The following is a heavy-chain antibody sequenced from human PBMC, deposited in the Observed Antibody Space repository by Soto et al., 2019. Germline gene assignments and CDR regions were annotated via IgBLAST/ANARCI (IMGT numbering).Heavy chain of an antibody. CDR3: ARRYGPGFDY. J-gene: IGHJ4*02. Sequence: PSETLSLTCTVSGGSISSYYWSWIRQPSGKGLEYIGYIYDSGSTNYNPSLKSRVTISVDTSKNQFSLKLSSVTAADTAVYYCARRYGPGFDYWGQGTLVTVSS. V-gene: IGHV4-59*08. D-gene: IGHD4-17*01. CDR2: IYDSGST. CDR1: GGSISSYY.